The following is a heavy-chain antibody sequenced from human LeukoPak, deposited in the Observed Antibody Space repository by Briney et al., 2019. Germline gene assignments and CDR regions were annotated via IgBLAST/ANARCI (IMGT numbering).Heavy chain of an antibody. CDR2: ISPNADII. Sequence: GGSLRLSCVAGGFTFSDRYMSWIRQAPGKGMEWVAYISPNADIIHYADSVKGRFTISRDNAKNALFLQVNSLRDEDTALYHCVTESALLFDYWGQGTLVTVSS. CDR3: VTESALLFDY. J-gene: IGHJ4*02. CDR1: GFTFSDRY. V-gene: IGHV3-11*04. D-gene: IGHD2-21*01.